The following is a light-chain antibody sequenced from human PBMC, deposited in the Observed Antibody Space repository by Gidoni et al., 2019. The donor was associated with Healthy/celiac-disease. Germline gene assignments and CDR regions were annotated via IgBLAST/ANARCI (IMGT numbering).Light chain of an antibody. Sequence: DIQLTQSPSSLSASVGDRVTITCQATQDISNYLNWYQQKPGKAPKLLISYAYNLAKGVPSRFGGSGSGTHFIFSINSLRPVDIATYYCQQYDNLPPGLTFGEGTKVEIK. J-gene: IGKJ4*01. CDR2: YAY. CDR1: QDISNY. CDR3: QQYDNLPPGLT. V-gene: IGKV1-33*01.